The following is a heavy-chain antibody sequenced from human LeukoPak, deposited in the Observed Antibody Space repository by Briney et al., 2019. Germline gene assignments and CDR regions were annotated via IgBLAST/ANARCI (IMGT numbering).Heavy chain of an antibody. CDR3: ARHVSVAVTNFFNY. J-gene: IGHJ4*02. CDR2: INYSGRT. D-gene: IGHD6-19*01. Sequence: SETLSLTCSVSGYSIGSGYDWAWIRQAPGKGLEWIGSINYSGRTYYNPSLKSRVTISVDTSKNQFSLRLSSVTAADTAVYYCARHVSVAVTNFFNYWGQGTLVTVSS. CDR1: GYSIGSGYD. V-gene: IGHV4-38-2*02.